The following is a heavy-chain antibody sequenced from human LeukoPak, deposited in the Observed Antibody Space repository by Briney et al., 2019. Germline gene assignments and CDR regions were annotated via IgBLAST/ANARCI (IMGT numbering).Heavy chain of an antibody. CDR3: ARGAPVTNFDY. J-gene: IGHJ4*02. D-gene: IGHD4-17*01. CDR1: GGSFSGYY. V-gene: IGHV4-34*01. CDR2: INHSGST. Sequence: SETLSLTCAVYGGSFSGYYWSWIRQTPGKGLEWIGEINHSGSTNYNPSLKSRVTISVDTSKNQFSLKLSSVTAADTAVYYCARGAPVTNFDYWGQGTLVTVSS.